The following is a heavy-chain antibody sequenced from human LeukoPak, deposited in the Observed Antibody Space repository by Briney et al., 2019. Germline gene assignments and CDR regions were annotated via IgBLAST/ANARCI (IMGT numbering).Heavy chain of an antibody. Sequence: PSETLSLTCTVSGGSISSSSYYWGWIRQPPGKGLEWIGSIYYSGSTYYNPSLKSRVTISVDTSKNQFSLKLSSVTAADTAVYYCASRYCSSTSCHRRSFDYWGQGTLVTVSS. J-gene: IGHJ4*02. CDR2: IYYSGST. CDR1: GGSISSSSYY. D-gene: IGHD2-2*01. V-gene: IGHV4-39*01. CDR3: ASRYCSSTSCHRRSFDY.